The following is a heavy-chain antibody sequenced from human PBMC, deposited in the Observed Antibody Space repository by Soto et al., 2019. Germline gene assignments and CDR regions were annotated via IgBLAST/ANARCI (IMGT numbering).Heavy chain of an antibody. V-gene: IGHV3-30*03. CDR3: AIFIVIQPEATFP. CDR2: ISYDGTNK. CDR1: GFTINSYG. J-gene: IGHJ5*02. D-gene: IGHD5-18*01. Sequence: VQLVESGGGEVQPGRSLRISCAASGFTINSYGMQWVRQSPGKGLEWVAVISYDGTNKDYEDSVKGRFTISRDISKNTVYLHMNSLRPEDTAVYYCAIFIVIQPEATFPWGQGTLVTVSS.